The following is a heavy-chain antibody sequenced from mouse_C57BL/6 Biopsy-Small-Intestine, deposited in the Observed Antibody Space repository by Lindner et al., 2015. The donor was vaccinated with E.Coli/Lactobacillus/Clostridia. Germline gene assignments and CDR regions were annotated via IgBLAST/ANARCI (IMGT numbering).Heavy chain of an antibody. J-gene: IGHJ2*01. D-gene: IGHD3-2*02. V-gene: IGHV5-6*01. CDR3: ARRDSSGYFFDY. Sequence: VQLQESGETLVKPGGSLKLSCAASGFTFSSYGMSWVRQTPDKKLEWVATISSGGSYTYYPDSVKGRITISRDNVKNTLYLQMSSLKSEDTAMYYCARRDSSGYFFDYWGQGTTLTVSS. CDR1: GFTFSSYG. CDR2: ISSGGSYT.